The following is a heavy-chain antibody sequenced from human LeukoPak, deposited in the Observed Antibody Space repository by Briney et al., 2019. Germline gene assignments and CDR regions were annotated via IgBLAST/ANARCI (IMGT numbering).Heavy chain of an antibody. CDR3: ARGRYYGSGTYYLDAAY. J-gene: IGHJ4*02. D-gene: IGHD3-10*01. Sequence: SVKVSCKASGGTFNNYAINWVRQAPGQGLEWMGRIIPILGVPDYAQRFQGRVTITADITTTTAYMELSSLRSEDTAVYYCARGRYYGSGTYYLDAAYWGQGTLVTVSS. V-gene: IGHV1-69*04. CDR1: GGTFNNYA. CDR2: IIPILGVP.